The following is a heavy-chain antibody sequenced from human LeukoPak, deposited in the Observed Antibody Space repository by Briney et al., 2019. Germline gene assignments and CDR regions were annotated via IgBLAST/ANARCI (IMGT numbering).Heavy chain of an antibody. D-gene: IGHD6-13*01. CDR1: GFTFSSYA. J-gene: IGHJ6*03. V-gene: IGHV3-30*04. CDR2: ISYDGSNK. CDR3: ARDGSSRWYRLIYYYYYMDV. Sequence: AGSLRLSCAASGFTFSSYAMHWVRQAPGKGLEWVAVISYDGSNKYYADSVKGRFTISRDNCKTSLYLQMNSLRAEDTTVYYCARDGSSRWYRLIYYYYYMDVWGKGTTVTVSS.